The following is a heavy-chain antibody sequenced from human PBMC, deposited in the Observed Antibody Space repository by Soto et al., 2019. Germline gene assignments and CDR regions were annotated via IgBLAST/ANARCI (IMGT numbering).Heavy chain of an antibody. V-gene: IGHV3-15*07. CDR2: IKSKTDGGTT. Sequence: GGSLRLSCAASGFTFSNAWMNWVRQAPGKGLEWVGRIKSKTDGGTTDYAAPVKGRFTISRDDSKNTLYLQMNSLKTEDTAVYYCTTGTVFSRKPKQISNRTAMATSYYFDYWGQGTLVTVSS. J-gene: IGHJ4*02. D-gene: IGHD5-18*01. CDR1: GFTFSNAW. CDR3: TTGTVFSRKPKQISNRTAMATSYYFDY.